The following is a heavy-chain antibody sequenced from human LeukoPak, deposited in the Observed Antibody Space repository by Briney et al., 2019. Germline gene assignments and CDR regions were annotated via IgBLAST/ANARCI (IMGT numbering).Heavy chain of an antibody. Sequence: PSETLSLTCTVSGGSINSAGYFWSWIRQPAEKGLEWIGRIHASGSTNYNPSLKSRVTISVDTSKNQFSLKLTSVTAADTAVYYCARGTESVWEELGYWGQGALVTVSS. CDR1: GGSINSAGYF. V-gene: IGHV4-61*02. D-gene: IGHD1-26*01. J-gene: IGHJ4*02. CDR3: ARGTESVWEELGY. CDR2: IHASGST.